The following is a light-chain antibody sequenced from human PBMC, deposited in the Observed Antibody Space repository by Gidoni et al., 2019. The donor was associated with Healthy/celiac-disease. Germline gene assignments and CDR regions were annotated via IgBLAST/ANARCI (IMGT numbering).Light chain of an antibody. CDR3: QQSYSTPPVT. V-gene: IGKV1-39*01. CDR2: AAS. Sequence: DIQMTQSPSSLSASVGDRVTITCRASQSTSSYLNWYQQKPGKAPKLLIYAASSFQSGVPSRFSGSGSGTDFTITISSLQPEEFATYYCQQSYSTPPVTFXXXTKVEIK. J-gene: IGKJ1*01. CDR1: QSTSSY.